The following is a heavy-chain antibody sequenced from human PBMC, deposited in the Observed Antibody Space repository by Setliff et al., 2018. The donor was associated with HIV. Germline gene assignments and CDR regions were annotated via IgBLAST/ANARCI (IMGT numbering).Heavy chain of an antibody. D-gene: IGHD4-17*01. Sequence: LSLTCTVSGGSISIYYWSWIRQPPGKGLEWIGYIYYSGSTNYNSSLKSRVSISVDTSKNQFSLKLNSVTVADTAVYFCARSLPGYGDYYFDYWGQGTLVTVSS. V-gene: IGHV4-59*08. CDR2: IYYSGST. J-gene: IGHJ4*02. CDR1: GGSISIYY. CDR3: ARSLPGYGDYYFDY.